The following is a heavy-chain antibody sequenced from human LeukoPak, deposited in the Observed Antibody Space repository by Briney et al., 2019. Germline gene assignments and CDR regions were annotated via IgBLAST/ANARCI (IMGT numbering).Heavy chain of an antibody. CDR2: IYYSGST. Sequence: SETLSLTCTVSGGSISSYYWSWIRQPPGKGLEWIGYIYYSGSTNYNPSLKSRVTISVDTSKNQFSLKLSSVTAADTAVYYCARGGSGHDMKHDPWGQGTLVTVSS. V-gene: IGHV4-59*01. CDR3: ARGGSGHDMKHDP. CDR1: GGSISSYY. J-gene: IGHJ5*02. D-gene: IGHD3-9*01.